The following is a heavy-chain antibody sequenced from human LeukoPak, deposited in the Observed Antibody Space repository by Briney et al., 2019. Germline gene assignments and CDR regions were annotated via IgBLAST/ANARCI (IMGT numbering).Heavy chain of an antibody. Sequence: GGSLRLSCAASGFTFSSYGMSWVRQAPGKGLEWVSAISGSGGSTCYADSVKGRFTISRDNSKNTLYLQMNSLRAEDTAVYYCAKVDTAMVEFDYWGQGTLVTVSS. J-gene: IGHJ4*02. CDR3: AKVDTAMVEFDY. CDR2: ISGSGGST. D-gene: IGHD5-18*01. V-gene: IGHV3-23*01. CDR1: GFTFSSYG.